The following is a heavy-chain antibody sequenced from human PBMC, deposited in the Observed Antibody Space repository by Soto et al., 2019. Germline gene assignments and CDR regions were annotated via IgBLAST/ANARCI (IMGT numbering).Heavy chain of an antibody. CDR2: ISSSSSYT. J-gene: IGHJ3*01. Sequence: QVQLEESGGGLVKPGESLRLACAASGFKFSDFYMSWIRQAPGKGLEWISNISSSSSYTDYAESVKGRFTISRDNAKSQLYQQMDRLRAEITAVYYCARDDPIATSRHKDAFEFWGQGTMVTVAS. CDR3: ARDDPIATSRHKDAFEF. V-gene: IGHV3-11*06. CDR1: GFKFSDFY. D-gene: IGHD6-13*01.